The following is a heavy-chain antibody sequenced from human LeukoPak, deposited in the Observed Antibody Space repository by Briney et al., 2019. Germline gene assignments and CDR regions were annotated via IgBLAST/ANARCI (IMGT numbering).Heavy chain of an antibody. CDR3: ARKYYAKYYFDY. Sequence: SETLSLTCTVSGGSISSYYWSWIRQPPGKGLEWIGYIYYSGSTTYNPSLKSRVTISVDTSKNQFSLKLNSVTAADTAVYYCARKYYAKYYFDYWGQGTLVTVSS. V-gene: IGHV4-59*01. D-gene: IGHD3-3*01. CDR1: GGSISSYY. J-gene: IGHJ4*02. CDR2: IYYSGST.